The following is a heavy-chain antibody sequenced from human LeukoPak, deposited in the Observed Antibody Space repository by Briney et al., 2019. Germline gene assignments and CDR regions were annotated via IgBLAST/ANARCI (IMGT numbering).Heavy chain of an antibody. J-gene: IGHJ4*02. CDR1: GNTFTDYY. CDR2: INPNSGGT. V-gene: IGHV1-2*06. Sequence: ASVKVSCKASGNTFTDYYMHWVRQAPGQGLEWMGRINPNSGGTNYAQKFQARVTMTRDTSISTAYMELSRLRSDDTALYYCARAAYYYDGSGYYLGDWGQGTLVTVSS. CDR3: ARAAYYYDGSGYYLGD. D-gene: IGHD3-22*01.